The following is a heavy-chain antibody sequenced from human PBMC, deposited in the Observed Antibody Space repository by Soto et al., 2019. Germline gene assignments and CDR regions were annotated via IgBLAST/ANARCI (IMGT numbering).Heavy chain of an antibody. Sequence: ASVKVSCKASGYTYISYSMHWVRQAPGQRLEWMGKINLGDGSTNYAQKLQGRVTMTRDTSASAVYMELSSLRSEDTAVYYCARGQKGYSYAVRKYYFDYWGQGTLVTVSS. CDR2: INLGDGST. CDR1: GYTYISYS. CDR3: ARGQKGYSYAVRKYYFDY. V-gene: IGHV1-46*01. D-gene: IGHD5-18*01. J-gene: IGHJ4*02.